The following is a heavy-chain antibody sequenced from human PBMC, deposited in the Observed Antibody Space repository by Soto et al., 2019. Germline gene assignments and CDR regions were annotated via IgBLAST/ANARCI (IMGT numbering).Heavy chain of an antibody. V-gene: IGHV3-7*01. CDR1: GFTFSSTW. J-gene: IGHJ3*02. CDR2: IKQDGSDE. Sequence: EVQLVESGGDLVQPGGSLRISCAASGFTFSSTWMTWVRQAPGKGLEWVANIKQDGSDEYYVDSVKGRFTISRDNARNSLYLQMSSLRAEDTAVYYCARPLGWRDAFDIWGQGTVVIVSS. D-gene: IGHD6-19*01. CDR3: ARPLGWRDAFDI.